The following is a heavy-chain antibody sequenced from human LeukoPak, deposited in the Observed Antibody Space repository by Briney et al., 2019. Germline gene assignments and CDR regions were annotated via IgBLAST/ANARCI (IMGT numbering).Heavy chain of an antibody. CDR3: PRDPHSSHGNPHDF. J-gene: IGHJ4*02. Sequence: GGSLRLSCTASGFTFGDYALSWFRQAPGKGLEWLSFIRSKDHGGTTEYAASVKGRFTISRDDSNSIAYLQMNSLIIEDTAVYFCPRDPHSSHGNPHDFWPLGPRVTVS. CDR1: GFTFGDYA. V-gene: IGHV3-49*03. D-gene: IGHD4-23*01. CDR2: IRSKDHGGTT.